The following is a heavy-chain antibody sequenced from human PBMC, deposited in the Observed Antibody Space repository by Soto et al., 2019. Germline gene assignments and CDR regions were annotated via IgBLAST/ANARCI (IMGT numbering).Heavy chain of an antibody. V-gene: IGHV3-23*01. CDR1: GFTFSTYA. D-gene: IGHD4-17*01. CDR3: AKHGYGDRPYYFDY. J-gene: IGHJ4*02. CDR2: IGGRGGST. Sequence: EVQLLVSGGGLVQPGGSLRLSCAASGFTFSTYAQNWVRQAPGKGLEWVSAIGGRGGSTYFADSVKGRFSISRDSSKNTLYLQKNSLRAEDTAVYYCAKHGYGDRPYYFDYWGPGTLVTVSS.